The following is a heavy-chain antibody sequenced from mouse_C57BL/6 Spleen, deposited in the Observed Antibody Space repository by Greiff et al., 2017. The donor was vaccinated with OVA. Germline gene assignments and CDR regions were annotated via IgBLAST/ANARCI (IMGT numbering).Heavy chain of an antibody. CDR1: GFTFSDYG. D-gene: IGHD2-1*01. J-gene: IGHJ2*01. CDR2: ISSGSSTI. Sequence: EVQLVESGGGLVKPGGSLKLSCAASGFTFSDYGMHWVRQAPEKGLEWVAYISSGSSTIYYADTVKGRFTLSRDNAKNTLFLQMTSLRSEDTAVYYCARKGNYGNYFDYWGQGTTLTVSS. V-gene: IGHV5-17*01. CDR3: ARKGNYGNYFDY.